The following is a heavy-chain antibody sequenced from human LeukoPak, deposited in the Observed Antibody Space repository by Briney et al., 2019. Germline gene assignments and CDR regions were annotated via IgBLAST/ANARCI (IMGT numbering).Heavy chain of an antibody. CDR2: IYHSGST. CDR1: GGSISSGGYS. D-gene: IGHD5-18*01. V-gene: IGHV4-30-2*01. CDR3: ARAAWIQLGAFDI. J-gene: IGHJ3*02. Sequence: SETLSLTCAVSGGSISSGGYSWSWIRQPPGKGLEWIGYIYHSGSTYYNPSLKSRVTISVDRSKNQFSLKLSSVTAADTAVYYCARAAWIQLGAFDIWGQGTMVTVSS.